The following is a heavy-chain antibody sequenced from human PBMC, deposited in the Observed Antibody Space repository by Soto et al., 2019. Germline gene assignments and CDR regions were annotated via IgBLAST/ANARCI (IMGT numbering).Heavy chain of an antibody. Sequence: GGSLRLSCAASGFTFSSYGMHWVRQAPGKGLEWVAVISYDGSNKYYADSVKGRFTISRDNSKNTLYLQMNSLRAEDTAVYYCAKRDSYDLVDYWGQGTLVTVSS. V-gene: IGHV3-30*18. D-gene: IGHD5-12*01. CDR3: AKRDSYDLVDY. CDR2: ISYDGSNK. J-gene: IGHJ4*02. CDR1: GFTFSSYG.